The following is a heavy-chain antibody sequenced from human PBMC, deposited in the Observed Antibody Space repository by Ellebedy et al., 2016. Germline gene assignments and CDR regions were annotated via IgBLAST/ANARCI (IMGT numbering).Heavy chain of an antibody. V-gene: IGHV3-53*01. CDR2: IYSGGST. CDR1: GFTVSSNY. D-gene: IGHD4-23*01. J-gene: IGHJ4*02. CDR3: ARDHYGGNGDY. Sequence: GGYLRLSCAASGFTVSSNYMSWVRQAPGKGLEWVSVIYSGGSTYYADSVKGRFTISRDNSKNTLYLQMNSLRAEDTAVYYCARDHYGGNGDYWGQGTLVTVSS.